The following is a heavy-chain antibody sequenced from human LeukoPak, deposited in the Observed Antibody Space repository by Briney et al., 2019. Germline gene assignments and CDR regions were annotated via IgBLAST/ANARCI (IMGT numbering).Heavy chain of an antibody. J-gene: IGHJ4*02. CDR3: AREYYGYWAFDY. V-gene: IGHV3-74*01. CDR1: GFTFSSYW. Sequence: GGSLRLSCAASGFTFSSYWMHWVRQAPGKGLVWVSRINSDGSSTSYADSVKGRFTISRDNAKNTLYLQMNSLRAEDTAVYYCAREYYGYWAFDYWGQGTLVTVSS. CDR2: INSDGSST. D-gene: IGHD3-10*01.